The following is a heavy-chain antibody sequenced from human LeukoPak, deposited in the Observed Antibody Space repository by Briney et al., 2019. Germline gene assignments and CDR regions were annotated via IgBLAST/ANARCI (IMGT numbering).Heavy chain of an antibody. CDR2: IYPGDSDT. CDR1: GYSFTSYW. V-gene: IGHV5-51*01. D-gene: IGHD3-22*01. Sequence: GESLQISCQGSGYSFTSYWIGWVRRMPGKGLEWMGIIYPGDSDTTYSPSFQGQVTISADKSISTAYLQWSSLKASDTAMYYCARLPIPAGYYYDSSGYYPPYYFDYWGQGTLVTVSS. J-gene: IGHJ4*02. CDR3: ARLPIPAGYYYDSSGYYPPYYFDY.